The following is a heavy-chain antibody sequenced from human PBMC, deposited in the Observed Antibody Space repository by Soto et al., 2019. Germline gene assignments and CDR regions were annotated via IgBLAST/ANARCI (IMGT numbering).Heavy chain of an antibody. D-gene: IGHD6-25*01. Sequence: EVQLLESGGDLLQPGESLRLSCAASGFTFNTYTMSWVRQAPGKGLEWVSGISGNGGGTYDADSVKGRFTISRDNSKNTLYLQMNSMRAEETAVYYCGKGMVEVRAGYPMDVWGKGTPVTVSS. CDR1: GFTFNTYT. J-gene: IGHJ6*03. CDR2: ISGNGGGT. V-gene: IGHV3-23*01. CDR3: GKGMVEVRAGYPMDV.